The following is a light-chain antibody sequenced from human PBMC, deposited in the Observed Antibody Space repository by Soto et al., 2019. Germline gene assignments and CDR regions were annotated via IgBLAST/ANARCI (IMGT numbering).Light chain of an antibody. Sequence: DIQMTQSPSTLSASVGDRVTITCRASQSIGNWLAWYQQKPGKAPKLLIYKASTLESGVPSRFSGSGSGTEFTLTISSLQPDDFATYFCQQYNSYWYTFGQGTKLDIK. V-gene: IGKV1-5*03. J-gene: IGKJ2*01. CDR2: KAS. CDR3: QQYNSYWYT. CDR1: QSIGNW.